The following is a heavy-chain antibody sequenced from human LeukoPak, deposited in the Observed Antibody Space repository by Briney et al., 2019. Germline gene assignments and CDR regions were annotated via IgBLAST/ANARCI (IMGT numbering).Heavy chain of an antibody. D-gene: IGHD2-15*01. J-gene: IGHJ4*02. CDR1: GVSISSSSYY. V-gene: IGHV4-39*01. Sequence: SETLSLTCTVSGVSISSSSYYWGWIRQPPGKGLEWIGSIYYSGSTYYNPSLKSRVTISVDTSKNQFSLKLSSVTAADTAVYYCARAGQDTLGFDFDYWGQGTLVTVSS. CDR2: IYYSGST. CDR3: ARAGQDTLGFDFDY.